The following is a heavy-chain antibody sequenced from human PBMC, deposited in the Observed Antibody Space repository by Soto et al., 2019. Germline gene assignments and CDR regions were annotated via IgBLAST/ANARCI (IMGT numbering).Heavy chain of an antibody. D-gene: IGHD2-15*01. CDR1: GDSVSSNSAT. CDR3: ARGMVVAATHTPFDY. Sequence: QVQLQQSGPGLIEPSQTLSLTCAISGDSVSSNSATWNWIRQSPSRGLEWLGRTHHRSQWYTDYAVSVKSRIILNPDTSKNHFSLQLNSVTPEDTAIYYCARGMVVAATHTPFDYWGQGTLVTVSS. V-gene: IGHV6-1*01. J-gene: IGHJ4*02. CDR2: THHRSQWYT.